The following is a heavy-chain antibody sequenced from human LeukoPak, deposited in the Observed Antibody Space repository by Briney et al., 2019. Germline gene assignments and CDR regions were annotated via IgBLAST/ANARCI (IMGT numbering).Heavy chain of an antibody. CDR1: GYTFTSYG. D-gene: IGHD3-10*01. CDR3: ARGINLWFGEEDDAFDI. J-gene: IGHJ3*02. V-gene: IGHV1-18*01. Sequence: ASVKVSCKASGYTFTSYGISWVRQAPGQGLEWMGWISAYNGNTNYAQKLQGRVTMTTDTSTSTAYMELRSLRSDDTAVYYCARGINLWFGEEDDAFDIWGQGTMVTVSS. CDR2: ISAYNGNT.